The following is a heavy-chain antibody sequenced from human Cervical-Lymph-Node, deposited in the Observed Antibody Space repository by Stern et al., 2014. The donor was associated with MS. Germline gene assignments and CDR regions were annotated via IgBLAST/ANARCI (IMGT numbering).Heavy chain of an antibody. J-gene: IGHJ5*02. CDR2: IFPVFGTP. CDR3: ALSSEPSDRWYSFGYDL. V-gene: IGHV1-69*01. Sequence: QVQLVQSGAEVTKPGSSVKVSCKASGGTFSKFPSSWVRQAPGQGLERMGGIFPVFGTPTYAQEFRGRVTITADVSTSTVYMELGSLRSDDTAVYSCALSSEPSDRWYSFGYDLWGQGPLVTVSS. D-gene: IGHD6-13*01. CDR1: GGTFSKFP.